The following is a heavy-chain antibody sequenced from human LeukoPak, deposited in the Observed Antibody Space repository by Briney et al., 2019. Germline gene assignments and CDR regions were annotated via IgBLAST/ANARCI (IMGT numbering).Heavy chain of an antibody. J-gene: IGHJ4*02. CDR2: ISSSGSTI. D-gene: IGHD6-13*01. CDR1: GFTFSDYY. V-gene: IGHV3-11*01. CDR3: AKDPLAAAVDY. Sequence: GGSLRLSCAASGFTFSDYYMSWIRQAPGKGLEWVSYISSSGSTIYYADSVKGRFTISRDNAKNSLYLQMNSLRAEDTAVYYCAKDPLAAAVDYWGQGTLVTVSS.